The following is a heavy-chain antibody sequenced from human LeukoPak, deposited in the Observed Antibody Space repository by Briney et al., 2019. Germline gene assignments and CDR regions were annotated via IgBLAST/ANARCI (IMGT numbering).Heavy chain of an antibody. D-gene: IGHD2-2*01. Sequence: GGSLRLSCAASGFTVSSNYMSWVRQAPGKGLEWVSVIYSGGSTYYADSVKGRFTISRDNSKNTLYLQMNSLRAEDTAVYFCARDRIGYCSATSCFVNSYYYMDVWGKGTTVTVSS. J-gene: IGHJ6*03. CDR3: ARDRIGYCSATSCFVNSYYYMDV. CDR1: GFTVSSNY. CDR2: IYSGGST. V-gene: IGHV3-66*01.